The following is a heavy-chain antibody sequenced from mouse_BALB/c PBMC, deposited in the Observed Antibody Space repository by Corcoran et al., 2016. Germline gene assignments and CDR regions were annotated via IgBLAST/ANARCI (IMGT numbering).Heavy chain of an antibody. D-gene: IGHD1-1*01. J-gene: IGHJ1*01. CDR1: GYTFSSYW. CDR2: ILPGSGST. CDR3: ARNYGSSYDWDIDV. V-gene: IGHV1-9*01. Sequence: QVQLQQSGAELMKPGASVQISCKATGYTFSSYWIEWVKQRPGHGLEWIGEILPGSGSTNYNEKFKGKATFTADTSSNTAYMQLSSLTSEDSAVYYCARNYGSSYDWDIDVWGAGTTVTVSS.